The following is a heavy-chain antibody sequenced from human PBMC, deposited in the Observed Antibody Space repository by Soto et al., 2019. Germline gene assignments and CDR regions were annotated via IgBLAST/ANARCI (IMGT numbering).Heavy chain of an antibody. CDR1: GFKFSRFG. Sequence: QVQLVESGGGVVEPGRSLRLSCEASGFKFSRFGMHWVRQGPGKGLEWVVFISSDGGRTEYLDSVKGRFTISRDNSKNTLFLQMRSLSAEDTAVYFCAREVRANLEDFGDYKWFDPWGQGTEVTV. CDR2: ISSDGGRT. CDR3: AREVRANLEDFGDYKWFDP. V-gene: IGHV3-30*03. J-gene: IGHJ5*02. D-gene: IGHD4-17*01.